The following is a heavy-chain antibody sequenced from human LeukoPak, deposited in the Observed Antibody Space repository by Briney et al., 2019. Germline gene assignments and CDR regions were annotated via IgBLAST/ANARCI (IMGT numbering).Heavy chain of an antibody. D-gene: IGHD2-2*01. CDR3: ATTRNYYYYYMDV. Sequence: ASVTVSCKVSGYTLTELSMHWVRQAPGKGLEWMGGFDPEDGETIYAQKFQGRVTMTEDTSTDTAYMELSSLRSEDTAAYYCATTRNYYYYYMDVWGKGTTVTVSS. J-gene: IGHJ6*03. V-gene: IGHV1-24*01. CDR1: GYTLTELS. CDR2: FDPEDGET.